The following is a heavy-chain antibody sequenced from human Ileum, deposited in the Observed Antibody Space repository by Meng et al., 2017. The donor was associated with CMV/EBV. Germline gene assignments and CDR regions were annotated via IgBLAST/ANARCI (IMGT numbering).Heavy chain of an antibody. CDR1: RGSISSGDYY. CDR3: ARVSASSCSFDP. V-gene: IGHV4-30-4*08. Sequence: TVSRGSISSGDYYWSWIRQPPGKGLEWIGYIYYSGSTYYNPSLKSRVTISVDTSKNQFSLKLSSVTAADTAVYYCARVSASSCSFDPWGQGTLVTVSS. J-gene: IGHJ5*02. CDR2: IYYSGST. D-gene: IGHD2-2*01.